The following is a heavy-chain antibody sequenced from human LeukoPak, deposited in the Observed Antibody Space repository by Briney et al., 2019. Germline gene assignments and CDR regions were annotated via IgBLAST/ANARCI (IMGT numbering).Heavy chain of an antibody. D-gene: IGHD3-10*01. CDR1: GFTFSSYA. CDR3: ARDFGSLEDYFDY. CDR2: IKEDGSDK. V-gene: IGHV3-7*01. J-gene: IGHJ4*02. Sequence: GGSLRLSCAASGFTFSSYAMSWVRQAPGKGLEWVANIKEDGSDKYYVDSVKGRFTISRDNAKNSLYLQMNSLRAEDTAVYYCARDFGSLEDYFDYWGQGTLVSVSS.